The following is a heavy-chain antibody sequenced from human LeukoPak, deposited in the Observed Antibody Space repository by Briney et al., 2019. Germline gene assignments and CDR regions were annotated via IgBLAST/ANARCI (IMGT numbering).Heavy chain of an antibody. CDR1: GFTFTSSA. V-gene: IGHV1-58*02. D-gene: IGHD6-13*01. CDR2: IVVGSGNT. Sequence: GASVKVSCKASGFTFTSSAMQWVRQTRGQRLEWIGWIVVGSGNTNYAQKFQERVTITRDMSTRTAYMELSSLRSEDTAVYYCAAGPFYSSWFDPWGQGTLVTVSS. J-gene: IGHJ5*02. CDR3: AAGPFYSSWFDP.